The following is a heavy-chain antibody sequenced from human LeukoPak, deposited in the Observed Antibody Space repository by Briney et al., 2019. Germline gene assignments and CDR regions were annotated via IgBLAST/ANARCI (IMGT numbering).Heavy chain of an antibody. Sequence: SETLSLTCAFYGGSFSGCYWSWIRQPPGKGLEWIGEINHSGSTNYNPSLKSRVTISVDTSKNQFSLKLSSVTAADTAVYYCAKDRTTPYYDILTGPYGMDVWGQGTTVTVSS. V-gene: IGHV4-34*09. CDR1: GGSFSGCY. CDR3: AKDRTTPYYDILTGPYGMDV. CDR2: INHSGST. J-gene: IGHJ6*02. D-gene: IGHD3-9*01.